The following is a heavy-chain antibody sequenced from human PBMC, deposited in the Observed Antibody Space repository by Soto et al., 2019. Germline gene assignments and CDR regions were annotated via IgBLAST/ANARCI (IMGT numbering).Heavy chain of an antibody. J-gene: IGHJ4*02. V-gene: IGHV1-3*01. Sequence: QVHLVQSGAEVKKPGASVKVSCKASGYTFTTYAMHWVRQAPGQRLEWMGWINVGNGNTKYSQKFQGRVTITRDTSASTGYMELSSLRSEDTAVYYCARDRGALDDYWGQGTLVTVSS. CDR3: ARDRGALDDY. CDR2: INVGNGNT. D-gene: IGHD3-10*01. CDR1: GYTFTTYA.